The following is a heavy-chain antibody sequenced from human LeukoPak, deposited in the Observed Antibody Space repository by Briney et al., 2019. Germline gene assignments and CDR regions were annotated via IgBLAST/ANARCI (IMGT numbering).Heavy chain of an antibody. J-gene: IGHJ3*01. CDR3: ARARFGEPYDAYL. D-gene: IGHD3-10*01. Sequence: GGSLILSCAASGFSSRDHYLSWIRQAPGKGLEWLASVSSTGTTISYADSVKGRFTISRDDAKNSVFLQMTSLRGEDTALYYCARARFGEPYDAYLWGQGTMVTVSS. CDR2: VSSTGTTI. V-gene: IGHV3-11*01. CDR1: GFSSRDHY.